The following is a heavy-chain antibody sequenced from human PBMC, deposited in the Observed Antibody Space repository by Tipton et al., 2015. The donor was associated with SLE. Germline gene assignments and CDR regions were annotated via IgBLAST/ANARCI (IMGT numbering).Heavy chain of an antibody. D-gene: IGHD6-13*01. CDR3: ARGLSGYSSSWFYYYGMDA. J-gene: IGHJ6*02. CDR2: INHSGST. V-gene: IGHV4-34*01. CDR1: GGSFSGYY. Sequence: TLSLTCAVYGGSFSGYYWSWIRQPPGKGLEWIGEINHSGSTNYNPSLKSRVTISLDTSKNQFSLRLSSVTAADTAVYYCARGLSGYSSSWFYYYGMDAWGQGTRVTVSS.